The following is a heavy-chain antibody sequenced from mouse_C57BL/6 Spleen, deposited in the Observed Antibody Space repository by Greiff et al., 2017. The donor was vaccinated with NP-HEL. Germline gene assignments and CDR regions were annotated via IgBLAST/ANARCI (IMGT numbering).Heavy chain of an antibody. Sequence: VQLQQSDAELVKPGASVKISCKVSGYTFTDHTIHWMKQRPEQGLEWIGYIYPRDGSTKYNEKFKGKATLTADKSSSTAYMQLNSLTSEDSAVYFRARGGYYYGSSFYFDYWGQGTTLTVSS. CDR2: IYPRDGST. CDR1: GYTFTDHT. V-gene: IGHV1-78*01. CDR3: ARGGYYYGSSFYFDY. J-gene: IGHJ2*01. D-gene: IGHD1-1*01.